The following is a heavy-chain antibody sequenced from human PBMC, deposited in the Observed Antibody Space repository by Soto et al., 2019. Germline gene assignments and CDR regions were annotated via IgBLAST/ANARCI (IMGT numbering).Heavy chain of an antibody. CDR3: ANSGYDYYGYYYYGMDV. CDR1: GFTFSSYA. J-gene: IGHJ6*02. V-gene: IGHV3-30-3*01. CDR2: ISYDGSNK. Sequence: PGGSLRLSCAASGFTFSSYAMHWVRQAPGKGLEWVAVISYDGSNKYYADSVKGRFTISRDNSKNTLYLQMNSLRAEDTAVYYCANSGYDYYGYYYYGMDVWGQGTTVTVSS. D-gene: IGHD5-12*01.